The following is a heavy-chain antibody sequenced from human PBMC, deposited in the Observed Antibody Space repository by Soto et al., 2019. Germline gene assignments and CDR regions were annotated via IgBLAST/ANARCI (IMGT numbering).Heavy chain of an antibody. J-gene: IGHJ6*04. D-gene: IGHD6-19*01. Sequence: ASVKVSCKASGYTFTSYDINWVRQATGQGLEWMGWMNPNSGNTGYAQKFQGRVTMTRNTSISTAYMELSSLRSEDTAVYYCARGPSEQWLVPNYYSYSGMAVWGKGTTVTVSS. CDR3: ARGPSEQWLVPNYYSYSGMAV. CDR2: MNPNSGNT. V-gene: IGHV1-8*01. CDR1: GYTFTSYD.